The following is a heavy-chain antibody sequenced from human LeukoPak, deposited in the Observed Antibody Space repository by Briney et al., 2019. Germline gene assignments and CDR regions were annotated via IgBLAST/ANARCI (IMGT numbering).Heavy chain of an antibody. V-gene: IGHV3-30-3*01. CDR2: ISYDGSNK. J-gene: IGHJ4*02. CDR3: ARAVVPRHYFDY. Sequence: GRSLRLSCAASGFTFSSYAMHWVRQAPGKGLEWVAVISYDGSNKYYADSVKGRFTISRDNSKNTLYLQMNSLRAEDTAVYHCARAVVPRHYFDYWGQGTLVTVSS. D-gene: IGHD3-10*01. CDR1: GFTFSSYA.